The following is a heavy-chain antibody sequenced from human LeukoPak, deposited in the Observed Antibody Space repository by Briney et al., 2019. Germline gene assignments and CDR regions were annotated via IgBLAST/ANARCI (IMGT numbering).Heavy chain of an antibody. V-gene: IGHV1-2*02. D-gene: IGHD3-10*01. CDR1: GYTFTSYG. J-gene: IGHJ4*02. Sequence: ASVKVSCKASGYTFTSYGISWVRQAPGQGLEWMGWINTNSGGTKYAQKFQGRVTMTRDTSITTAYMELSTLTSDDTAVYYCARDGPLWFGELLGNTFDYWGQGTLVTVSS. CDR3: ARDGPLWFGELLGNTFDY. CDR2: INTNSGGT.